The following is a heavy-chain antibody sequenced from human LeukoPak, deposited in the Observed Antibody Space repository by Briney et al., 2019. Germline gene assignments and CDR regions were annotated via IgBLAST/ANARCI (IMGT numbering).Heavy chain of an antibody. CDR2: INHSGST. Sequence: PSETLSLTCAAYGVSFSGYYWSWIRQPPGKGLEWLGEINHSGSTNYNPSLKSRVTISVGTSKNQFSLKRSSVTAADTAVYYCARGGSGYVPHYWGQGTLVTVSS. D-gene: IGHD5-12*01. CDR1: GVSFSGYY. J-gene: IGHJ4*02. CDR3: ARGGSGYVPHY. V-gene: IGHV4-34*01.